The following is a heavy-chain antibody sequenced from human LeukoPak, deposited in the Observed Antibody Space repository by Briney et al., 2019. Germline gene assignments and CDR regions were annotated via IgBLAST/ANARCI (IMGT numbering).Heavy chain of an antibody. CDR1: GYSFTSYW. CDR3: AREVGFSSSRRWGYYYYMDV. V-gene: IGHV5-51*01. D-gene: IGHD6-13*01. CDR2: IYPGDSDT. J-gene: IGHJ6*03. Sequence: GESLKISCKGSGYSFTSYWIGWVRQMPGKGLEWMGIIYPGDSDTRYSPSFQGQVTISADKSISTAYLQWSSLKASDTAMYYCAREVGFSSSRRWGYYYYMDVWGKGTTVTVSS.